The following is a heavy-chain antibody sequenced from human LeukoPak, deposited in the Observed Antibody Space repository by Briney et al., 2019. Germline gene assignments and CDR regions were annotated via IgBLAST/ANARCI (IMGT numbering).Heavy chain of an antibody. V-gene: IGHV3-21*01. CDR1: GCTFNTYS. Sequence: GGSLRLSCTASGCTFNTYSMNWVRQAPGKGLEWVSSIRSSSGYVYYADSVKGRFTISRDNAKHSLYLQMDSLRVEDTAVYYCARGPGDFDASDIWGQGTMVTVSS. D-gene: IGHD1-14*01. CDR2: IRSSSGYV. CDR3: ARGPGDFDASDI. J-gene: IGHJ3*02.